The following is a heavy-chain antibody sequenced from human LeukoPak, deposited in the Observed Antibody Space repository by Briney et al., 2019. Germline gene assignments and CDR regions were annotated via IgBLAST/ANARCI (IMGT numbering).Heavy chain of an antibody. J-gene: IGHJ4*02. CDR2: IYYSGST. CDR3: ARRDAGDSSGYLAAGFDY. V-gene: IGHV4-30-4*07. CDR1: GGSISSGGYS. D-gene: IGHD3-22*01. Sequence: SETLSLTCAVSGGSISSGGYSWSWIRQPPGKGLEWIGYIYYSGSTYYNPSLRSRVTISVDTSKNQFSLKLSSVTAADTAVYYCARRDAGDSSGYLAAGFDYWDQGTLVTVSS.